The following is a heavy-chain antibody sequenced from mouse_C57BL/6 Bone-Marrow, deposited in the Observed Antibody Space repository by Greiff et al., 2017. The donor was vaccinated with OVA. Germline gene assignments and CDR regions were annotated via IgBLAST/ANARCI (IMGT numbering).Heavy chain of an antibody. CDR3: AKNERYWYFDV. CDR2: IWRGGST. V-gene: IGHV2-5*01. Sequence: VQLQESGPGLVQPSQSLSITCTVSGFSLTSYGVHWVRQSPGKGLEWLGVIWRGGSTDYNAAFMSRLSITTDNSKSQVFFKMNSLQADDTAIYYCAKNERYWYFDVWGTGTTVTVSS. J-gene: IGHJ1*03. CDR1: GFSLTSYG.